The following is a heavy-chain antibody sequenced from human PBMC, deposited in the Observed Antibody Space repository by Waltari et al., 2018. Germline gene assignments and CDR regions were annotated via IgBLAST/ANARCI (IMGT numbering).Heavy chain of an antibody. Sequence: EVQLVQSGAEVKKPGESLKISCKGSGYSFTSYWIGWVRQMPGKGLEWMGIIIPGDPDTRYSPSFQGQVTISADKSISTAYLQWSSLKASDTAMYYCAWAGTYYYDSSALYFDYWGQGTLVTVSS. D-gene: IGHD3-22*01. CDR3: AWAGTYYYDSSALYFDY. V-gene: IGHV5-51*03. J-gene: IGHJ4*02. CDR1: GYSFTSYW. CDR2: IIPGDPDT.